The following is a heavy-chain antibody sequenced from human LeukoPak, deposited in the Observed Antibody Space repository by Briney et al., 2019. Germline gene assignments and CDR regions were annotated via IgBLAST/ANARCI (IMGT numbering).Heavy chain of an antibody. Sequence: ASVKVSCKASDYSFTSYGISWVRQAPGQGLEWMGWISAYNGNTNYAQKLQGRVTMTTDASTSTAYMELRSLRSDDTAVYYCARDIVVVPAAILDYYYYGMDVWGQGTTVTVSS. CDR1: DYSFTSYG. V-gene: IGHV1-18*01. CDR3: ARDIVVVPAAILDYYYYGMDV. CDR2: ISAYNGNT. J-gene: IGHJ6*02. D-gene: IGHD2-2*02.